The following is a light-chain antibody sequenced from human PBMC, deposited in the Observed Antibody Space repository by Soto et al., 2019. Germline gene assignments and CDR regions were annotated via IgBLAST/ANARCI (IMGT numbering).Light chain of an antibody. CDR3: GSYASGGAYV. CDR2: DVS. V-gene: IGLV2-14*01. J-gene: IGLJ1*01. Sequence: SVLTQPASVSGAPGQSITISCTGTNSAVGGYNAVSWYQQHPGKAPKLMIYDVSNRPSGASDRFSGSKSGNTASLTISGLQAEDEADYYCGSYASGGAYVFGTGTKVTVL. CDR1: NSAVGGYNA.